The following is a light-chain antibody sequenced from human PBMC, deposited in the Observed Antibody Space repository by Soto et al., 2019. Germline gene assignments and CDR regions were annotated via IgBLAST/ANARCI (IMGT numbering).Light chain of an antibody. CDR3: SSYTRSSIDYV. Sequence: QSVLTQPASVSGSPGQSITISCTGTSSDVGGYNYVSWYQQHPGKAPKLMIYEVRNRPSGVSNRFSGSKSGNTASLTISGLQAEDEADYYCSSYTRSSIDYVFGTGTKVTVL. V-gene: IGLV2-14*01. CDR1: SSDVGGYNY. CDR2: EVR. J-gene: IGLJ1*01.